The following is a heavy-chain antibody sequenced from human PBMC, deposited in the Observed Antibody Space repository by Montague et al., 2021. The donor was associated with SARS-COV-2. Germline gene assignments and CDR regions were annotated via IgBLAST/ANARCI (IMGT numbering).Heavy chain of an antibody. V-gene: IGHV4-59*01. D-gene: IGHD2-15*01. J-gene: IGHJ5*02. Sequence: ETLSLTCTVSGGSISSYYWSWIRQPPGKGLEWIGYIYYSGSTNYNPSLKSRVTISVDTSKNQFSLKLSSVTAADTAVYYCARRSLGYCSGGSCYSAFDPWGQGTLVTVSS. CDR1: GGSISSYY. CDR2: IYYSGST. CDR3: ARRSLGYCSGGSCYSAFDP.